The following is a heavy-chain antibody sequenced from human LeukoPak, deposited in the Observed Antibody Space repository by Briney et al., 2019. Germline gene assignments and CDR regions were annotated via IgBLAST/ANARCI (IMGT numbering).Heavy chain of an antibody. J-gene: IGHJ4*02. V-gene: IGHV3-21*01. CDR2: ISDSSSYI. CDR3: ARLVCSTIPCYGKFYFDS. D-gene: IGHD2-2*01. CDR1: GFTFSACG. Sequence: PGGSPRLSCVVSGFTFSACGMNWVRQAPGKGLEWVSFISDSSSYIYYADSVEGRFTISRDNAKNSVYLQMNSLRAEDTAVYYCARLVCSTIPCYGKFYFDSWGQGTLVPVSS.